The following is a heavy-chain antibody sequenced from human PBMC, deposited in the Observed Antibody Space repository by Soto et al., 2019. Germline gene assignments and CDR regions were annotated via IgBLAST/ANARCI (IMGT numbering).Heavy chain of an antibody. J-gene: IGHJ5*02. V-gene: IGHV3-23*01. CDR1: GCTFSSYA. CDR2: ISGSGGST. D-gene: IGHD3-10*01. Sequence: PGVSLGLSCAASGCTFSSYAMSWVRQAPGKRLEWVSAISGSGGSTYYADSVKGRFTISRDNSKNTLYLQMSSLRAEDTAVYYCAKDRVHYMVRGPNWFDPWGPGTLVTVSS. CDR3: AKDRVHYMVRGPNWFDP.